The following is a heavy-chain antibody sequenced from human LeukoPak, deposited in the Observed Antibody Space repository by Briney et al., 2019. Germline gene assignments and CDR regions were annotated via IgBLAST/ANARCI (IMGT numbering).Heavy chain of an antibody. V-gene: IGHV3-33*01. CDR2: IWYDGSNK. Sequence: GGSLRLSCAASGFTFSSYGMHWVRQAPGKGLEWVAVIWYDGSNKYYADSVKGRFTISRDNSKNTLYLQMDSLRAEDTAVYYCARDSAPPSEGWNDFFDYWGQGTLVTVSS. J-gene: IGHJ4*02. CDR1: GFTFSSYG. D-gene: IGHD1-1*01. CDR3: ARDSAPPSEGWNDFFDY.